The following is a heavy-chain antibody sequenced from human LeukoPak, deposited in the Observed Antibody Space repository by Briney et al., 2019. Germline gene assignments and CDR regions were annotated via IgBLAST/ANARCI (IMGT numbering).Heavy chain of an antibody. CDR2: ISGIGGST. CDR1: GLTFSNFS. CDR3: AKAGSSGWSSSGGDY. V-gene: IGHV3-23*01. Sequence: PGGSLRLSCAASGLTFSNFSMSWVRQAPGKGLEWVSTISGIGGSTFYADSVKGPFPLSRDNSNHTLFLQMNSLQPKDPAINFFAKAGSSGWSSSGGDYWGQGSLVTVSS. D-gene: IGHD6-19*01. J-gene: IGHJ4*02.